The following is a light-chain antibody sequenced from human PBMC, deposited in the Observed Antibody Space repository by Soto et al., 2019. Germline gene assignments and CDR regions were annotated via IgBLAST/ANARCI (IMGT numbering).Light chain of an antibody. CDR3: QQLNSYPRT. V-gene: IGKV1-9*01. CDR2: GAS. Sequence: IQLTQSPSSLSASVGDRVTITCRASQAINSYLAWYQQKPGRAPNLLIYGASTLQSGVPSRFSGSGSGTDFTLTISSLQPEDFATYYCQQLNSYPRTFGQGTKVEIK. J-gene: IGKJ1*01. CDR1: QAINSY.